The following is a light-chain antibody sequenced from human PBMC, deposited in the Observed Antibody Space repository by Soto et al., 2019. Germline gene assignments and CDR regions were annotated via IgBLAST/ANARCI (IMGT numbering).Light chain of an antibody. CDR3: QQYNNWPPNT. CDR2: GAS. Sequence: MRASPGTLSLSPGERATLSCRASQSVRSDYLAWYQQKPGQAPRLHIYGASTRATGIPARFSGSGSGTEFTLTISSLQSEDFAVYYCQQYNNWPPNTFGQGTKVDTK. CDR1: QSVRSD. J-gene: IGKJ1*01. V-gene: IGKV3-15*01.